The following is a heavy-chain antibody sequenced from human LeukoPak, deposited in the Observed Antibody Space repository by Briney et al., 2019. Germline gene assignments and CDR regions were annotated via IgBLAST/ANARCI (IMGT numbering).Heavy chain of an antibody. CDR2: ITSGGNTI. D-gene: IGHD3-22*01. J-gene: IGHJ3*01. V-gene: IGHV3-11*04. CDR1: AFIFSDYY. Sequence: GGSLRLSCAASAFIFSDYYMSWIRQAPGKGLQWVSYITSGGNTIFYADSVKGRFTISRDNAKNSLYLQMNSLRTEDTAVYHFARGALRKDYSYSGAFYPDAFDLWGQGTMVTVSS. CDR3: ARGALRKDYSYSGAFYPDAFDL.